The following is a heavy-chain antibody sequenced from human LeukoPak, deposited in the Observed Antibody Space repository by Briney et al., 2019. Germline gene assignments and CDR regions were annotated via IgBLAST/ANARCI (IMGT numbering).Heavy chain of an antibody. J-gene: IGHJ3*02. V-gene: IGHV4-39*07. CDR3: ASPNSTVTTHEDAFDI. D-gene: IGHD4-17*01. CDR1: GGSISSSSYY. Sequence: SETLSLTCTVSGGSISSSSYYWGWIRQPPGKGLEWIGSIYHSGSTYYNPSLKSRVTISVDTSKNQFSLKLSSVTAADTAVYYCASPNSTVTTHEDAFDIWGQGTMVTVSS. CDR2: IYHSGST.